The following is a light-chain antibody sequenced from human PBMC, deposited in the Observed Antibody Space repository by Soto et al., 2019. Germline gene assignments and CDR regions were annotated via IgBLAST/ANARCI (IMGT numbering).Light chain of an antibody. CDR1: NSNIGSNT. V-gene: IGLV1-44*01. CDR3: AAWDDSLRGRV. Sequence: QSVLTQPPSASGTPGQRVTISCSGSNSNIGSNTVSWYQQLPGTAPKSLIYSDNQRPSGVPDRISGSRSGTSASLAISGLQSDVEAEYYCAAWDDSLRGRVFGGGTKVTVL. CDR2: SDN. J-gene: IGLJ2*01.